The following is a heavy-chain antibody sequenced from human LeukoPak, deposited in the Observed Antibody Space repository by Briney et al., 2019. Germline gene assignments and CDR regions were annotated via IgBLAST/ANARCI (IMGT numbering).Heavy chain of an antibody. Sequence: PGRSLRLSCAASGFTFSSYGMHWVRQAPGKGLEWVAVISYDGSNKYYADSVKGRFTISRDNSKNTLYLQMNSLRAEDTAVYCCAKDRGDGYNYDYYYGMDVWGQGTTVTVSS. J-gene: IGHJ6*02. CDR1: GFTFSSYG. CDR3: AKDRGDGYNYDYYYGMDV. CDR2: ISYDGSNK. D-gene: IGHD5-24*01. V-gene: IGHV3-30*18.